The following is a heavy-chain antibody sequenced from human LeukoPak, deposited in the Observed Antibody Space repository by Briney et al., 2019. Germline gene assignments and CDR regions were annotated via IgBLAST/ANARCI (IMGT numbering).Heavy chain of an antibody. CDR2: IWYAGTSN. Sequence: PGRSLRLSCAASGFTLSAYGVHWVRQAPGKGLEWVAVIWYAGTSNDYADSVKGRFTFSRDNSKNTLYLQMTSLTVEDTAVYYCARSQRSSLIDYWGQGTLVTVSS. CDR1: GFTLSAYG. D-gene: IGHD6-13*01. V-gene: IGHV3-33*01. J-gene: IGHJ4*02. CDR3: ARSQRSSLIDY.